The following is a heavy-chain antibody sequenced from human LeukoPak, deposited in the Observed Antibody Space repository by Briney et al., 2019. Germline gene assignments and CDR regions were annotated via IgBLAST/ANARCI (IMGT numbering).Heavy chain of an antibody. V-gene: IGHV3-23*01. CDR3: ARTPNRDGYSHIDF. CDR2: LCDSGAST. J-gene: IGHJ4*02. CDR1: GFTFTNHR. Sequence: VWSLTLSCAASGFTFTNHRLAWVRLARGKGLEWVSTLCDSGASTHYADSVKGRFTISRDNSRNTMYLQMDSLRADETGVYFCARTPNRDGYSHIDFWGKGALVTVSS. D-gene: IGHD5-24*01.